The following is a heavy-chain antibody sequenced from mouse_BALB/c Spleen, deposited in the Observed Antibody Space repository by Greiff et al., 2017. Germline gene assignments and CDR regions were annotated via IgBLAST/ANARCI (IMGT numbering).Heavy chain of an antibody. J-gene: IGHJ2*01. CDR3: TRGYYYGSSYDYFDY. D-gene: IGHD1-1*01. CDR1: GFTFSSYT. V-gene: IGHV5-6-4*01. CDR2: ISSGGSYT. Sequence: DVKLVESGGGLVKPGGSLKLSCAASGFTFSSYTMSWVRQTPEKRLEWVATISSGGSYTYYPDSVKGRFTISRDNAKNTLYLQMSSLKSEDTAMYYCTRGYYYGSSYDYFDYWGQGTTLTVSS.